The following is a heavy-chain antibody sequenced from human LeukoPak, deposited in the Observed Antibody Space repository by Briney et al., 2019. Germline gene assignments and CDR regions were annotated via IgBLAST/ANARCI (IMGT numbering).Heavy chain of an antibody. CDR1: GYSISSGYY. CDR3: ARCSGPYYYGSAFDY. D-gene: IGHD3-10*01. V-gene: IGHV4-38-2*02. Sequence: SETLSLTCTVSGYSISSGYYWGWIRQPPGKGLEWIGSIYHSGSTYYNPSLKSRVTISVDTSKNQFSLKLSSVTAADTAVYYCARCSGPYYYGSAFDYWGQGTLVTVSS. CDR2: IYHSGST. J-gene: IGHJ4*02.